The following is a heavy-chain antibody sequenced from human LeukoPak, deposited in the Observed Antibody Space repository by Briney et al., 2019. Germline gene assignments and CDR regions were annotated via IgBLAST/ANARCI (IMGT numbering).Heavy chain of an antibody. Sequence: PGGSLRLSCAASGFTYSVYWMGWVRQAPGKGLEWVADIKHDGSETYHVDLVKGRFTISRDNAEISLYLQMNSLRAEDTALYYCVRHYYDSSGWSFDMWGQGTMVTVSP. J-gene: IGHJ3*02. V-gene: IGHV3-7*01. CDR1: GFTYSVYW. D-gene: IGHD3-22*01. CDR2: IKHDGSET. CDR3: VRHYYDSSGWSFDM.